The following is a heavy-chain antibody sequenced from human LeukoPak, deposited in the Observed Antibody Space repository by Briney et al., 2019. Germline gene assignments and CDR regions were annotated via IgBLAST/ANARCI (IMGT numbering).Heavy chain of an antibody. CDR3: AKVEELDDFWSGYYRNYYYGMDV. D-gene: IGHD3-3*01. V-gene: IGHV3-9*01. CDR2: ISWNSGSI. CDR1: GFTFDDYA. J-gene: IGHJ6*02. Sequence: PGGSLRISCAASGFTFDDYAMHWVRQAPGKGLEWVSGISWNSGSIGYADSVKGRFTISRDNAKNSLYLQMNSLRAEDTALYYCAKVEELDDFWSGYYRNYYYGMDVWGQGTTVTVSS.